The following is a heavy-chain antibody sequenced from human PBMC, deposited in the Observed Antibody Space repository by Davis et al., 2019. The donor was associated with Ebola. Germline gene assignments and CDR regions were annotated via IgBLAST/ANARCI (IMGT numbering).Heavy chain of an antibody. V-gene: IGHV3-9*01. Sequence: PGGSLRLSCAASGFTFDDYAMHWVRQAPGKGLEWVSGISWNSGSIGYADSVKGRFTISRDNAKNSLYLQMNSLRAEDTAVYYCARAIAARTYDYWGQGTLVTVSS. CDR1: GFTFDDYA. CDR3: ARAIAARTYDY. CDR2: ISWNSGSI. D-gene: IGHD6-6*01. J-gene: IGHJ4*02.